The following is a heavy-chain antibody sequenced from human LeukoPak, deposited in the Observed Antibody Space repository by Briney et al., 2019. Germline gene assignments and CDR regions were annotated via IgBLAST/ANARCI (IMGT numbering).Heavy chain of an antibody. CDR1: GGSISSGGYY. V-gene: IGHV4-31*03. D-gene: IGHD3-22*01. Sequence: SQTLSLTCTVSGGSISSGGYYWSWIRQHPGKGLEWIGYIYYSGSTYYNPSLKSRVTISVDTSKNQFSLKLSSVTAADTAVCYCARDREYYDSSGYQNYFDYWGQGTLVTVSS. J-gene: IGHJ4*02. CDR2: IYYSGST. CDR3: ARDREYYDSSGYQNYFDY.